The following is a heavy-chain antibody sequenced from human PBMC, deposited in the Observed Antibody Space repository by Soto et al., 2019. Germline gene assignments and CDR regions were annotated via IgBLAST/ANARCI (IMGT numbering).Heavy chain of an antibody. J-gene: IGHJ4*02. CDR1: GFTFSSYG. Sequence: AGGSLRLSCAASGFTFSSYGMHWVRQAPGKGLEWVAVIWYDGSNKYYADSVKGRFTISRDNSKNTLYLQMNSLRAEDTAVYYCARNVDTAMVWLDYWGQGTLVTVSS. CDR2: IWYDGSNK. CDR3: ARNVDTAMVWLDY. D-gene: IGHD5-18*01. V-gene: IGHV3-33*01.